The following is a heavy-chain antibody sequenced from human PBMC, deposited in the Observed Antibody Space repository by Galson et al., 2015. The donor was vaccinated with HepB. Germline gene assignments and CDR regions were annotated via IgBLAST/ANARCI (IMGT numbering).Heavy chain of an antibody. CDR2: TSSDGARK. CDR3: ARERVPHEHFDY. V-gene: IGHV3-30-3*01. J-gene: IGHJ4*02. Sequence: SLRLSCAASGFTFSTYVLHWVRQAPGKGPEWVAVTSSDGARKYYADSVKGRFTISRDNSNNILYLQMNTLSAEDTAVYYCARERVPHEHFDYWGQGNLVTVSS. CDR1: GFTFSTYV.